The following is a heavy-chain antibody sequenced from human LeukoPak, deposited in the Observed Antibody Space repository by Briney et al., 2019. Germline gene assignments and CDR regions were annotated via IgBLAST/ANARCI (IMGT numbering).Heavy chain of an antibody. CDR1: GYTFTGYY. CDR3: ARGQYYDFWSGYFDWFDP. V-gene: IGHV1-2*02. CDR2: INPNSGGT. D-gene: IGHD3-3*01. Sequence: GASVKVSCKASGYTFTGYYMHWVRQSPGQGLEWMGWINPNSGGTNYAQKSQGRVTMTRDTSISTAYMELSRLRSDDTAVYYCARGQYYDFWSGYFDWFDPWGQGTLVTVSS. J-gene: IGHJ5*02.